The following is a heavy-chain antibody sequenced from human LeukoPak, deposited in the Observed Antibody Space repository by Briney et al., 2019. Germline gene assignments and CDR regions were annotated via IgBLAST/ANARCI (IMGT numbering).Heavy chain of an antibody. Sequence: SETLSPTCAAYGGSFSGYYWSWIRQPPGKGLEWIGEINHSGSTNYNPSLKSRVTISVDTSKNQFSLKLSSVTAADTAVYYCARTPSAATRYYYYYGMDVWGRGTTVTVSP. J-gene: IGHJ6*04. V-gene: IGHV4-34*01. CDR2: INHSGST. D-gene: IGHD2-15*01. CDR3: ARTPSAATRYYYYYGMDV. CDR1: GGSFSGYY.